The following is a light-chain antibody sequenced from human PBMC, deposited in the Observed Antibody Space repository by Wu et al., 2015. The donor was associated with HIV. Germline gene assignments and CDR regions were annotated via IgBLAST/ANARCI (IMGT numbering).Light chain of an antibody. V-gene: IGKV3-11*01. J-gene: IGKJ5*01. CDR2: DAS. CDR1: QSVSNY. Sequence: EIVLTQSPAILSLSLGERATLSCRASQSVSNYLAWYQQKPGQPPRLLIYDASDRATGISARFSGSGSGTEFSLIISRLEPEDFAVYYCQQYGTSPITFGQGTRLENK. CDR3: QQYGTSPIT.